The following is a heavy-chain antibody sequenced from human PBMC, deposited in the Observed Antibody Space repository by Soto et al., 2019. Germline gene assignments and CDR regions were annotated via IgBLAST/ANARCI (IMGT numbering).Heavy chain of an antibody. CDR1: GFTFSSYA. J-gene: IGHJ4*02. CDR2: VSGSGGTT. CDR3: AKDRDFWTGTDDY. D-gene: IGHD3-3*01. Sequence: EVQLLESGGGLVQPGGSLRLSCAASGFTFSSYAMSWVRQAPGKGLEWVSGVSGSGGTTYYADSVKGRFNISRDNSKNTPYLQMNSLRVGDTAVYYCAKDRDFWTGTDDYWGQGTLVTVSS. V-gene: IGHV3-23*01.